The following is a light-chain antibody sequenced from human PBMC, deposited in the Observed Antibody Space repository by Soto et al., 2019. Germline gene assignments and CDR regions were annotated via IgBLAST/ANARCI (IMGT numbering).Light chain of an antibody. J-gene: IGKJ5*01. CDR2: DAS. Sequence: QSPSTLSASVGDRVTITCRASQSISSWLAWYQQKPGKAPKLLIYDASSLESGVLSRFSGSGSGTEFTLTISSLQPDDFATYYCQQYNSYAITFGQGTRLEIK. CDR1: QSISSW. CDR3: QQYNSYAIT. V-gene: IGKV1-5*01.